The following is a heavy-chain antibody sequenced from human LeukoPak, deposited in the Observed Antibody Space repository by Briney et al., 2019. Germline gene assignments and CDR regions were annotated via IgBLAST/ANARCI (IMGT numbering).Heavy chain of an antibody. CDR3: ARDRAVHIVVVPAAPGWFDP. V-gene: IGHV3-33*01. CDR2: IWYDGSNK. Sequence: PGGSLRLSCAASGFTFSSYGMHWVRQAPGKGLEWVAVIWYDGSNKYYADSVKGRFTISRDNSKNTLYLQMNSLRAEDTAVYYCARDRAVHIVVVPAAPGWFDPWGQGTLVTVSS. CDR1: GFTFSSYG. J-gene: IGHJ5*02. D-gene: IGHD2-2*01.